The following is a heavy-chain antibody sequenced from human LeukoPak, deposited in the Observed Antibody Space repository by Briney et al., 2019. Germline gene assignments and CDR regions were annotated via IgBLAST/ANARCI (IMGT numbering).Heavy chain of an antibody. CDR2: MNPNSGNT. D-gene: IGHD1-14*01. J-gene: IGHJ3*02. CDR3: ALQAPGTQPDSDAFDI. V-gene: IGHV1-8*03. Sequence: GASVKVSCKASGYTFTSYDINWVRQATGQGLEWMGWMNPNSGNTGYAQKFQGRVTITRNTSISTAYMELSSLRSEDTAVYYCALQAPGTQPDSDAFDIWGQGTMVTVSS. CDR1: GYTFTSYD.